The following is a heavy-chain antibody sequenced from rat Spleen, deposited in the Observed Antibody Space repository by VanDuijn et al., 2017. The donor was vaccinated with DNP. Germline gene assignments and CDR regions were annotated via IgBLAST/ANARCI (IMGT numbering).Heavy chain of an antibody. CDR3: VRDSANSYIRYYFNY. D-gene: IGHD1-2*01. J-gene: IGHJ2*01. CDR2: IVYDGSST. Sequence: EVQLVESGGGLVQPGRSVKLSCAASGFTFSDYSMAWVRQAPKEGLEWVATIVYDGSSTFYGDSVTGRFTISRDNAKSTLYLQMDSLRSEDTATYYCVRDSANSYIRYYFNYWGQGAMVTVSS. CDR1: GFTFSDYS. V-gene: IGHV5-7*01.